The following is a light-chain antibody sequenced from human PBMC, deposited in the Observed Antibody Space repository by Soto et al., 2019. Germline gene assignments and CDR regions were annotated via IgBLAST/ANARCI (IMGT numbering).Light chain of an antibody. Sequence: EIVLTQSPGTLSLSPGERAALSCRASQSVSSSYLAWYQQKPGQAPRLLIYGASSGATGIPGRFSGSGSGTVFTLTLSRVEPEDFSGYYCQQYGSSFGQGTKLEIK. CDR3: QQYGSS. J-gene: IGKJ2*01. CDR2: GAS. CDR1: QSVSSSY. V-gene: IGKV3-20*01.